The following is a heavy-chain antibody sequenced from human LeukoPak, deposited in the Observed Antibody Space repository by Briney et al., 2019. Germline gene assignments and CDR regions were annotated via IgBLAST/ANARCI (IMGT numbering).Heavy chain of an antibody. CDR3: ARDLRYGGNSGGGFDY. V-gene: IGHV1-69*04. Sequence: SVKVSCKASGGTFSSYAISWVRQAPGQGLEWMGRIIPILGIANYAQKFQGRVTITADKSTSTAYMELSSLRSEDTAVYYCARDLRYGGNSGGGFDYWGQGTLVTVSS. CDR2: IIPILGIA. CDR1: GGTFSSYA. J-gene: IGHJ4*02. D-gene: IGHD4-23*01.